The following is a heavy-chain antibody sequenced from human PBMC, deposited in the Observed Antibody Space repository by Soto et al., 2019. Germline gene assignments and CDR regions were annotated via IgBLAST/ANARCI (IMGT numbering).Heavy chain of an antibody. CDR3: AKSWTTVRLFHY. J-gene: IGHJ4*02. CDR1: GGSFSGYY. V-gene: IGHV4-34*12. CDR2: IIHSGST. Sequence: QVQLQPWGAGLLKPSETLSLTCAVYGGSFSGYYWSWIRQPPGKGLEWIGEIIHSGSTNYNPSLKSRVTISVDTSKNQFSLKRSSVTGADTAVYYCAKSWTTVRLFHYWGEGILIIFSS. D-gene: IGHD4-17*01.